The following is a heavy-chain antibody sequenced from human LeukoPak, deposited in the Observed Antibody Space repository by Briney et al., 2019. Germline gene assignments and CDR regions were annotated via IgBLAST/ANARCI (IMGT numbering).Heavy chain of an antibody. J-gene: IGHJ5*02. CDR3: ARGVLRFLESTGGWFDP. D-gene: IGHD3-3*01. CDR1: GYTFTSYG. Sequence: ASVKVSCKASGYTFTSYGISWVRQAPGQGLEWMGWISAYNGNTNYAQKLQGRVTMTTDTSTSTAYMELRSLRSDDTAVYYCARGVLRFLESTGGWFDPWGQGTLVTVSS. V-gene: IGHV1-18*01. CDR2: ISAYNGNT.